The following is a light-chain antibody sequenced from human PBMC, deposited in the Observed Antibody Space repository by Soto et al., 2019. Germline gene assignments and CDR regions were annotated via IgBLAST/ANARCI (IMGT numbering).Light chain of an antibody. Sequence: QSVLTQPPSASGTPGQRVTISCSGSSSNIGSKTVNWYQQLPGTAPKLLIYSNYQRPSGVPDRFSGSKSRTSASLAISGLQSEDEADYYCSAWDASLNGYVFGSGTKLTVL. CDR2: SNY. J-gene: IGLJ1*01. CDR3: SAWDASLNGYV. V-gene: IGLV1-44*01. CDR1: SSNIGSKT.